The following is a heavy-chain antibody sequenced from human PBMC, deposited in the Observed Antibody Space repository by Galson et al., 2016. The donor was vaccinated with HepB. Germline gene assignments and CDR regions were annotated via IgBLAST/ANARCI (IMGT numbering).Heavy chain of an antibody. Sequence: SLRLSCAASGFTFSDHYMSWVRQAPGKGLEWVSYISTTSSDTKYADSVKGRFTISRDNSKNTLSLQMNSLRAEDTAVYYCLTGSTAPAVWGKGTTVTVSS. CDR1: GFTFSDHY. CDR2: ISTTSSDT. J-gene: IGHJ6*04. CDR3: LTGSTAPAV. V-gene: IGHV3-11*03. D-gene: IGHD1-26*01.